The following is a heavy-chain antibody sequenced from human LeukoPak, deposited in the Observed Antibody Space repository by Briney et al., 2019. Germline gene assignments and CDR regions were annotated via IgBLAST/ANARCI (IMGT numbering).Heavy chain of an antibody. CDR3: AKVTGTTNY. V-gene: IGHV3-23*01. J-gene: IGHJ4*02. D-gene: IGHD1-1*01. CDR1: GLTFSNYA. Sequence: PGGSLRLSCAVSGLTFSNYAMIWVRQAPGKGLEWVSFISGRDEGTYYADSVKGRFTISRDNSKITLYLQMSSLRADDTAVYHFAKVTGTTNYWGQGTLVTVSS. CDR2: ISGRDEGT.